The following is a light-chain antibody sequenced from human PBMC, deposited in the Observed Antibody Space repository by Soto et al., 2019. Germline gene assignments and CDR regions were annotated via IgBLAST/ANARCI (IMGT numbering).Light chain of an antibody. CDR1: PSNIGAGFD. Sequence: QPVLTQPPSVSGAPGQRITISCTGSPSNIGAGFDVHWYQHFPGTAPKLLIYATTSRPSGVPHRFSGSQSGTSAALAITGLQAGDEADYYCQSYDTSLSGAWVFGGGTKLTVL. CDR2: ATT. CDR3: QSYDTSLSGAWV. V-gene: IGLV1-40*01. J-gene: IGLJ3*02.